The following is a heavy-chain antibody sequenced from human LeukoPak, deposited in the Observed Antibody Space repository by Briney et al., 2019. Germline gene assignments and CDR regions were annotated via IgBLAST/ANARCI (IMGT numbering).Heavy chain of an antibody. CDR2: IYSGGST. V-gene: IGHV3-53*01. CDR1: GFTVSSNY. CDR3: ATSSGSYFPYAFDI. D-gene: IGHD1-26*01. J-gene: IGHJ3*02. Sequence: GGSLRLSCAASGFTVSSNYMSWVRQAPGKGLERVSVIYSGGSTYYADSVKGRFTISRDNSKNTLYLQMNSLRAEDTAVYYCATSSGSYFPYAFDIWGQGTMVTVSS.